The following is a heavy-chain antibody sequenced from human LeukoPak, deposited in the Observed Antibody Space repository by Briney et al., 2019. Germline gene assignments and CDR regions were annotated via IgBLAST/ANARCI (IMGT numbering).Heavy chain of an antibody. D-gene: IGHD6-19*01. CDR1: GFTFSSYG. CDR3: AKEGFSSGWLHY. J-gene: IGHJ4*02. CDR2: IRYDGSNK. Sequence: PGGSLRLSCAASGFTFSSYGMHWVRQAPGKGLEWVALIRYDGSNKYYADSVKGRFTISRDNSKNTLYLQMNSLRAEDTAVYYCAKEGFSSGWLHYWGQGALVTVSS. V-gene: IGHV3-30*02.